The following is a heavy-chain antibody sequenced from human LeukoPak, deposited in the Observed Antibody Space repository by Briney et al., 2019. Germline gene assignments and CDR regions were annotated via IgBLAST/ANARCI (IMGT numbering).Heavy chain of an antibody. CDR3: ARDLIAAAVSTEPS. CDR2: IYHSGST. CDR1: GYSISSGYY. J-gene: IGHJ5*02. D-gene: IGHD6-13*01. Sequence: PSETLSLTCTVSGYSISSGYYWGWIRQPPGKGLEWIGSIYHSGSTYYNPSLKSRVTISVDTSKNQFSLKLSSVTAADTAVYYCARDLIAAAVSTEPSWSQGTLVTVSS. V-gene: IGHV4-38-2*02.